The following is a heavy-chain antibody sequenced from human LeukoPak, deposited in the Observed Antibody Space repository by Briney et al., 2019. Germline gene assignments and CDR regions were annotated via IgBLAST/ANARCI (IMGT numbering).Heavy chain of an antibody. CDR3: ARDHPTPYYDSSGPLGDAFDI. J-gene: IGHJ3*02. V-gene: IGHV4-4*02. D-gene: IGHD3-22*01. CDR1: GGSISSSNW. CDR2: IYHSGST. Sequence: SGTLSLTCAVSGGSISSSNWWSWVRQPPGKGLEWIGEIYHSGSTNYNPSLKSRVTISVDKSKNQFSLKLSSVTAADTAVYYCARDHPTPYYDSSGPLGDAFDIWGQGTMVTVSS.